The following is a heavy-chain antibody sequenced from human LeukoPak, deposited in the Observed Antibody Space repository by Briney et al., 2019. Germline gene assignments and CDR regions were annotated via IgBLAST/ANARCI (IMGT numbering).Heavy chain of an antibody. CDR3: ARDFYGSRPGAFDY. CDR1: GYSFSGHY. V-gene: IGHV1-2*06. Sequence: ASVKVSCKASGYSFSGHYIHWVRQAPGQGLEWMGQINPNSAASHYAQKFQDRVTMTSDTSISMAYMELRSLRSDDTAVYYCARDFYGSRPGAFDYWGQGTLITVSS. D-gene: IGHD3-10*01. CDR2: INPNSAAS. J-gene: IGHJ4*02.